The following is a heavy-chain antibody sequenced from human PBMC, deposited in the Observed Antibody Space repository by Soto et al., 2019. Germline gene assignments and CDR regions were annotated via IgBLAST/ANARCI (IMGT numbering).Heavy chain of an antibody. D-gene: IGHD3-16*01. J-gene: IGHJ6*02. CDR3: AIFMRYYYYGMDV. CDR1: GYTFTGYY. CDR2: INPNSVGT. Sequence: ASVKVSCKASGYTFTGYYMHWVRQAPGQGLEWMGWINPNSVGTNYTQKFQGRVTMTRDTSFSTAYMELSRLRSDDTAVYYCAIFMRYYYYGMDVWGQGTTVTVSS. V-gene: IGHV1-2*02.